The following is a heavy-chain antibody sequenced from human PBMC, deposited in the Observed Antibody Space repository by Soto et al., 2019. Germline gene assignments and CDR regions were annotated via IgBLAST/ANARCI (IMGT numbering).Heavy chain of an antibody. CDR3: VRGRSYSGYDS. Sequence: SETLSLTCTVSGGSISGHSWVWVRQPAGRGLEWIGHIYPSGSTTYNPSLRSRVPLSLDTSNNQIFLNLTSVTAADTAVFYCVRGRSYSGYDSWSQVPLVTVSS. CDR1: GGSISGHS. CDR2: IYPSGST. J-gene: IGHJ4*02. D-gene: IGHD5-12*01. V-gene: IGHV4-4*07.